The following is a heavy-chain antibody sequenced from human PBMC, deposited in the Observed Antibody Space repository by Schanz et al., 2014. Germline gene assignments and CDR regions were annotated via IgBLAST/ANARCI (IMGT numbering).Heavy chain of an antibody. V-gene: IGHV3-30*02. D-gene: IGHD3-22*01. Sequence: VQLVESGGGLIQPGGSLRLSCAASGFTFTSYSMHWVRQAPGRGLEWVAFIRYDGSSKYYADSVRGRFTISRDDSKNTLYPQMNSLRPEDTAVYYCAKEDRNHNSDYVYWGQGTLVTVSS. CDR2: IRYDGSSK. CDR1: GFTFTSYS. J-gene: IGHJ4*02. CDR3: AKEDRNHNSDYVY.